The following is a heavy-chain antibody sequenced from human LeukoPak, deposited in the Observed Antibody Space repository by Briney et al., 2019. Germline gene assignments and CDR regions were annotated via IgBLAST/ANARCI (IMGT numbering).Heavy chain of an antibody. V-gene: IGHV3-48*01. D-gene: IGHD2-2*01. Sequence: GGSLRLSCAASGFIFGDYNMNWVRQVPGKGLEWISYMSSTSTTIFYADSVKGRFTISRDNAKNSLYLQMNSLRAEDTAVYFCARVGNTGDAVIIPAAMGFDNWGQGTVVTVSS. CDR1: GFIFGDYN. J-gene: IGHJ4*02. CDR2: MSSTSTTI. CDR3: ARVGNTGDAVIIPAAMGFDN.